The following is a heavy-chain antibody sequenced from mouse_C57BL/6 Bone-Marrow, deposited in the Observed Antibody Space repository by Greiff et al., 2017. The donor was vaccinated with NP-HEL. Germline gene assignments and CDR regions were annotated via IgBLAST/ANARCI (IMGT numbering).Heavy chain of an antibody. J-gene: IGHJ1*03. V-gene: IGHV5-9-1*02. CDR3: TRASNWDVWYFDV. Sequence: EVQGVESGEGLVKPGGSLKLSCAASGFTFSSYAMSWVRQTPEKRLAWVAYISSGGDYIYYADTVKGRFTISRDNARNTLYLQMSSLKSEDTAMYYCTRASNWDVWYFDVWGTGTTVTVSS. D-gene: IGHD4-1*01. CDR1: GFTFSSYA. CDR2: ISSGGDYI.